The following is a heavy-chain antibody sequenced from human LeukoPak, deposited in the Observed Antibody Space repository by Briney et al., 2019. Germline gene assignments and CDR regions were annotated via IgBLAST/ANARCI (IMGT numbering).Heavy chain of an antibody. CDR3: ATGKAIFGDLDY. V-gene: IGHV3-15*01. CDR2: IKSKTEGATT. Sequence: GGSLRLSCTASGLTFSNAWMSWVRQAPGKGLEWVGRIKSKTEGATTDYAVPVKGRFTISRDDSKNTLFLQMNSLKTEDIAVYYCATGKAIFGDLDYWGQGTLVTVSS. J-gene: IGHJ4*02. D-gene: IGHD3-3*01. CDR1: GLTFSNAW.